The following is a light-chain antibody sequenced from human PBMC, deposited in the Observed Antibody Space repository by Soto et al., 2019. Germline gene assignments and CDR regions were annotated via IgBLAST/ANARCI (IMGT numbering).Light chain of an antibody. CDR3: QQLNSYPPLT. CDR2: AAS. J-gene: IGKJ4*01. V-gene: IGKV1-9*01. CDR1: QGISSY. Sequence: IPLTQSPSSLSASVGDRVTITCRASQGISSYLAWYQQKPGKAPKLLIYAASTLQSGVPSMFSGSGSGTNFTLTNSSLQPEDFATYYCQQLNSYPPLTFGGGTKVEIK.